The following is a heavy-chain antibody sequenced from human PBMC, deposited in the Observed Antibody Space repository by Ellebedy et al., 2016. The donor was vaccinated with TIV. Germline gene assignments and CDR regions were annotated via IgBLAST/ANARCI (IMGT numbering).Heavy chain of an antibody. D-gene: IGHD3-22*01. Sequence: GESLKISCSASGLSVGSNFMTWVRQAPGKGLEWVSSISISSSYIYYADSVKGRFTISRDNVKNSLYLQMNSLRAEDTAVYYCAREGTMIALEVFYFDYWGQGTLVTVSS. CDR2: ISISSSYI. V-gene: IGHV3-21*01. CDR1: GLSVGSNF. CDR3: AREGTMIALEVFYFDY. J-gene: IGHJ4*02.